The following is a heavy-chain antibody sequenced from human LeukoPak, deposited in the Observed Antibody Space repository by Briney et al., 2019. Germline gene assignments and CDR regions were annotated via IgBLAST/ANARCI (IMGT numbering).Heavy chain of an antibody. V-gene: IGHV3-23*01. CDR3: AKFRGATTPLYHFDY. J-gene: IGHJ4*02. CDR2: IHNDAVGT. D-gene: IGHD1-1*01. Sequence: PGGSLRLSCAASGFTFPSYAMSWVRQAPGKGLEWVSLIHNDAVGTYYAGSVKGRFTISRDNSKNTLYLQMNSLRAEDTAVYYCAKFRGATTPLYHFDYWGQGTLVTVSS. CDR1: GFTFPSYA.